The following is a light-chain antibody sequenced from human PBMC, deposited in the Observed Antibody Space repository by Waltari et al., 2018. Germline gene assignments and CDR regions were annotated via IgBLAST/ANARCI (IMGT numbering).Light chain of an antibody. J-gene: IGLJ1*01. V-gene: IGLV3-1*01. CDR3: QAWDTFIFV. Sequence: SYDLTQPPSVSVSPGQTATITCFGDKLGDKYTSWYQQKPGQSPVLVIYEDNKRPPGIPERFSGSNSGNTVTLTISGTQSMDEADYYCQAWDTFIFVFGLGTKVTVL. CDR1: KLGDKY. CDR2: EDN.